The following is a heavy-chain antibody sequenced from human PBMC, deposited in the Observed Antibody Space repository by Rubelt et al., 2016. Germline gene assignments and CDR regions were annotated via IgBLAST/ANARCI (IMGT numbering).Heavy chain of an antibody. CDR2: IWYDGSNK. CDR1: GFTFSSYG. Sequence: GFTFSSYGMHWVRQAPGKGLEWVAVIWYDGSNKYYADSVKGRFTISRDNSKNTLYLQMNSLRAEDTAVYYCARDRQVFDYWGQGTLVTVSS. J-gene: IGHJ4*02. CDR3: ARDRQVFDY. V-gene: IGHV3-30*19.